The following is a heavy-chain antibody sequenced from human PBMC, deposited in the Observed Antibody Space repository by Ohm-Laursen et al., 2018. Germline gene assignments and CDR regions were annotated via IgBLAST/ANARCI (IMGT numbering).Heavy chain of an antibody. V-gene: IGHV3-9*01. D-gene: IGHD3-16*01. CDR2: ISWNNGYI. J-gene: IGHJ4*02. Sequence: SLRLSCSASGFTFDNYAMHWVRQAPGKGLEWVSGISWNNGYIGYADSVKGRFTISRDNAKNSLYLQMNSLRAEDTALYYCAKVECYAGAHWGQGTLVTVSS. CDR3: AKVECYAGAH. CDR1: GFTFDNYA.